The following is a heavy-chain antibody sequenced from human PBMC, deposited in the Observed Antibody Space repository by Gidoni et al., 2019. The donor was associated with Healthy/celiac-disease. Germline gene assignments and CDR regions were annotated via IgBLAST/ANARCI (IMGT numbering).Heavy chain of an antibody. D-gene: IGHD3-3*01. J-gene: IGHJ5*02. V-gene: IGHV3-20*01. CDR1: GFLLADYG. Sequence: EVQLVESGGGVVRPGGSLSLSCAASGFLLADYGMSCVRPPPGKGQGWVFGINWKGGSTGYADAVKGRFTISRDNAKNSLYLQMNSLRAEDTALYHCARELERTYDFWSGYYYSASNWFDPWGQGTLVTVSS. CDR3: ARELERTYDFWSGYYYSASNWFDP. CDR2: INWKGGST.